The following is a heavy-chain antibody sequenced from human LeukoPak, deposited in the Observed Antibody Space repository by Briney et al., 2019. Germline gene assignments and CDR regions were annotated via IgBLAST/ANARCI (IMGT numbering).Heavy chain of an antibody. CDR1: GFTFSNAW. CDR2: IKSKTDGGTT. D-gene: IGHD4-17*01. CDR3: AKATVTTELDY. J-gene: IGHJ4*02. V-gene: IGHV3-15*01. Sequence: GGSLRLSCAASGFTFSNAWMSWVRQAPGKGLEWVGRIKSKTDGGTTDYAAPVKGRFTISRDDSKNTLYLQMNSLRAEDTAVYYCAKATVTTELDYWGQGTLVTVSS.